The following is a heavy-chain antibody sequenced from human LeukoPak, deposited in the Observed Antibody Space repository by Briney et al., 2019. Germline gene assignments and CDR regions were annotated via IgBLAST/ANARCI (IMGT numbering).Heavy chain of an antibody. CDR2: INHSGTT. CDR3: ARASGGYDPFDQ. D-gene: IGHD5-12*01. Sequence: SETLSLTCTVSGGSINSYYWSWIRQPPGQGLECIGNINHSGTTNYNPSLKSRVTISVDTSKSQFFLRLTSVTAADTAVYYCARASGGYDPFDQWGTGTLVTVSS. J-gene: IGHJ4*02. V-gene: IGHV4-59*01. CDR1: GGSINSYY.